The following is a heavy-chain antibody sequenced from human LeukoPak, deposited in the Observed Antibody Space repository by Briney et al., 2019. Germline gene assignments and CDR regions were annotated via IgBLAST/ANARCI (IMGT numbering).Heavy chain of an antibody. CDR3: ARGGAVAGAGSIDY. J-gene: IGHJ4*02. V-gene: IGHV6-1*01. Sequence: SQTLSLTRAISGDSVSGNSGAWNWIRQSPARGLEWLGRTYYRSKWYNDYAVSVKSRITINPDTSKNQFSLQLNSVTPEDTAMYYCARGGAVAGAGSIDYWGQGTLVTVSS. CDR2: TYYRSKWYN. D-gene: IGHD6-19*01. CDR1: GDSVSGNSGA.